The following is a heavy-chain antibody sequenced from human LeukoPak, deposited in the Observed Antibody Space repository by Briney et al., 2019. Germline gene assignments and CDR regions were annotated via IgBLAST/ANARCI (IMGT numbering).Heavy chain of an antibody. Sequence: PSETLSLTCTVSGGSISSGDYYWTWIRQPPGKGLEWIGYIYYSGTSYYNPSLKSRLTISVDTSKNQFSLKLTSVTAADTAVYYCARGLGSSWFGDWGQGTLVTVSP. CDR2: IYYSGTS. J-gene: IGHJ4*02. CDR1: GGSISSGDYY. CDR3: ARGLGSSWFGD. V-gene: IGHV4-30-4*01. D-gene: IGHD6-13*01.